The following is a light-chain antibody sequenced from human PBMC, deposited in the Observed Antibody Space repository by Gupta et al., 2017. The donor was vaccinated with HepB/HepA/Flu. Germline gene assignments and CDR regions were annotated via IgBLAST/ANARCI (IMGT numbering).Light chain of an antibody. J-gene: IGKJ1*01. V-gene: IGKV1-39*01. CDR3: QQSYSTLWT. Sequence: DIHMPLSPFSLSASVGDRVTITCRASQSISSYLNWYQQKPGKAPKLLIYAASSLQSGVPSRFSGSGSGTDFTLTISSLQPEDFATYYCQQSYSTLWTFGQGTKVEIK. CDR1: QSISSY. CDR2: AAS.